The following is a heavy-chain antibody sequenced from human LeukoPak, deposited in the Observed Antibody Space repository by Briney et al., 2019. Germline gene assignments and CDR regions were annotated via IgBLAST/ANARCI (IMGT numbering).Heavy chain of an antibody. V-gene: IGHV3-30-3*01. D-gene: IGHD1-26*01. J-gene: IGHJ5*02. Sequence: GGSLRLSCAASGFTFSSYAMHWVRQAPGKGLEWVAVISYDGSNKYYADSVKGRFTISRDNSKNTLYLQMNSPRAEDTAVYYCARARAISWFDPWGQGTLVTVSS. CDR3: ARARAISWFDP. CDR2: ISYDGSNK. CDR1: GFTFSSYA.